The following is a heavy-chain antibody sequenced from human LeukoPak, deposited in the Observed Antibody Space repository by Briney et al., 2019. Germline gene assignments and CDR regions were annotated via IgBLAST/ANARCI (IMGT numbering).Heavy chain of an antibody. V-gene: IGHV4-59*01. D-gene: IGHD3-9*01. CDR3: SRENIDDILTGYLYYYYGMDV. J-gene: IGHJ6*02. Sequence: SETLSLTCTVSGGSISSYYWSWIRQPPGKGLEWIGYIYYSGSTNYNPSLKRRVTISVDTSKNQFSLKLSSVTAADTALYYSSRENIDDILTGYLYYYYGMDVWGQGTTDTVSS. CDR1: GGSISSYY. CDR2: IYYSGST.